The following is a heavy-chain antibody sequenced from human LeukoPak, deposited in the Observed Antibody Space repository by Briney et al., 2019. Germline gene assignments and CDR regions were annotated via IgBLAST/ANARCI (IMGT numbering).Heavy chain of an antibody. CDR2: ISGSGSTI. Sequence: GGSLRLSCAASGFPLSSYAMSWVRQAPGKGLQWVSAISGSGSTIYYADSVKGRFTISRDNAKNSLYLQMNSLRAEDTAVYYCARERYSYGYFDYWGQGTLVTVSS. J-gene: IGHJ4*02. D-gene: IGHD5-18*01. V-gene: IGHV3-48*04. CDR3: ARERYSYGYFDY. CDR1: GFPLSSYA.